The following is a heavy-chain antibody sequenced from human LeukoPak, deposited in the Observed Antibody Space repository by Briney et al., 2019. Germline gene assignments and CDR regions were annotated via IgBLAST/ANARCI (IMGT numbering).Heavy chain of an antibody. CDR3: ARESFALDY. D-gene: IGHD3-3*01. V-gene: IGHV3-30-3*01. CDR1: GFTFSSYA. J-gene: IGHJ4*02. CDR2: ISSDGNNE. Sequence: GGSLRLSCAASGFTFSSYAMHWVRQAPGKGLEWVAVISSDGNNEYYGDSVKGRFTIYRDNLILYLHMNSLRHEDTAVYFCARESFALDYWGQGTLVTVSS.